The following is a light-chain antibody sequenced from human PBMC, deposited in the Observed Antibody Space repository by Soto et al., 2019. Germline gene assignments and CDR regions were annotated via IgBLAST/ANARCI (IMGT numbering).Light chain of an antibody. Sequence: IQMTQSPSTLSASVGARVTITCRASQSISSYLAWYQQKPGKAPKLLIYAASTLQSGVPSRFSGSGSGTDFTLTISCLQSEDFATYYCQQYYSYPPYTVGQGTKVDIK. J-gene: IGKJ2*01. CDR3: QQYYSYPPYT. CDR2: AAS. CDR1: QSISSY. V-gene: IGKV1-8*01.